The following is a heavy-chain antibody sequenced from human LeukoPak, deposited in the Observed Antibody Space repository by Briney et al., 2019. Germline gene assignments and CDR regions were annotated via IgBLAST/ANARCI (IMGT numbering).Heavy chain of an antibody. CDR2: IYNSGST. Sequence: SETLSLTCTVSGGSVSGCYWSWIRQSPGKGLEWIGYIYNSGSTNYNPSLKSRVTVSVDTSKNQFSLNLNSVTAADTAVYYCARNVGTTVTGGRYFDYWGQGTLVTVSS. J-gene: IGHJ4*02. V-gene: IGHV4-59*02. CDR3: ARNVGTTVTGGRYFDY. CDR1: GGSVSGCY. D-gene: IGHD4-17*01.